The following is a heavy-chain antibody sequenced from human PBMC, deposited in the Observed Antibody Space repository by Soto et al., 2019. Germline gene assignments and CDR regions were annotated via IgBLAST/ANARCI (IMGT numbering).Heavy chain of an antibody. CDR3: VKPDYDDSSGYYPYYFDY. J-gene: IGHJ4*02. CDR1: GFTFSSYA. Sequence: GGSLRLSCSASGFTFSSYAMHWVRQAPGKGLEYVSAISSNGGSTYYADSVKGRFTISRDNSKNTLYLQMSSLRAEDTAVYYCVKPDYDDSSGYYPYYFDYWGQGTLVTVSS. V-gene: IGHV3-64D*09. CDR2: ISSNGGST. D-gene: IGHD3-22*01.